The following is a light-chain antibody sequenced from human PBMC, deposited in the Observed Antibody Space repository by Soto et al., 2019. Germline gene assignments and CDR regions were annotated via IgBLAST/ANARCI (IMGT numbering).Light chain of an antibody. Sequence: EIVLTQSPGTLSLSPGDRATLSCRASQSVSSSDLAWYQQKPGQAPRLLIYGASTRATGIPDRFSGSGYGTDFTLTISRLEPEYFAVYYCQQYGGSPLYTFGQGTKLEIK. CDR1: QSVSSSD. CDR2: GAS. J-gene: IGKJ2*01. CDR3: QQYGGSPLYT. V-gene: IGKV3-20*01.